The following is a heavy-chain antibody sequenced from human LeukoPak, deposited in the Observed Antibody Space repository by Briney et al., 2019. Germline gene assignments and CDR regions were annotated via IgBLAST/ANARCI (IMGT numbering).Heavy chain of an antibody. V-gene: IGHV3-7*01. J-gene: IGHJ4*02. CDR3: ASGYSYGRFDY. Sequence: GGSLRLSCAASGFTFSSYWMSWVRQAPGKGLEWVANIKQDGSEKYYVDSVKGRFTISRDNAKNSLYLQMNSLRAEDTAVYYCASGYSYGRFDYWGQGTLVTVSS. CDR2: IKQDGSEK. CDR1: GFTFSSYW. D-gene: IGHD5-18*01.